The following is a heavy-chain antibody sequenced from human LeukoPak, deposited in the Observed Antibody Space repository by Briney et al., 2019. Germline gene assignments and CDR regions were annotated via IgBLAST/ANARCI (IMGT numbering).Heavy chain of an antibody. CDR3: ARDSGYSYGFPFDY. D-gene: IGHD5-18*01. CDR2: INSDGSST. V-gene: IGHV3-74*01. CDR1: GFTFSSYW. Sequence: PGGSLRLSCAASGFTFSSYWMHWVRQAPGKGLVWVSRINSDGSSTSYADSVKGRFTISRDSAKNTLYLQMNSLRAEDTAVYYCARDSGYSYGFPFDYWGQGTLVTVSS. J-gene: IGHJ4*02.